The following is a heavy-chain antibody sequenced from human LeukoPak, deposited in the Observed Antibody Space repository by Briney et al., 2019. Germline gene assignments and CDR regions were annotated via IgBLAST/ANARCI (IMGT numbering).Heavy chain of an antibody. J-gene: IGHJ5*02. V-gene: IGHV4-39*01. D-gene: IGHD6-25*01. CDR3: ARGPLRGWFDP. Sequence: SETLSLTCNVFGGSVSISNYYWGWIRQPPGKGLEWIGSIYYSGSTYYNPSLKSRVSISVDTSKNQFSLKLSSVTAADTAVYYCARGPLRGWFDPWGQGTLVTVSS. CDR2: IYYSGST. CDR1: GGSVSISNYY.